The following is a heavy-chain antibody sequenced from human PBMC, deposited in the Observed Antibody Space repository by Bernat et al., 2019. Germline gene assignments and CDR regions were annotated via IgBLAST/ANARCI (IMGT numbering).Heavy chain of an antibody. CDR1: GFTFGDYP. D-gene: IGHD3-10*02. Sequence: EVRLVESGGGLVEPGRSLRLSCSASGFTFGDYPMSWFRQAPGKGLELVGYNRTHVYGATTEFAESVKGKFAISRDDSNSIAYLQMDSLKTEDTAVYYCSRAVRLSGDSFDLWGQGTLVTVSS. J-gene: IGHJ5*02. CDR2: NRTHVYGATT. V-gene: IGHV3-49*03. CDR3: SRAVRLSGDSFDL.